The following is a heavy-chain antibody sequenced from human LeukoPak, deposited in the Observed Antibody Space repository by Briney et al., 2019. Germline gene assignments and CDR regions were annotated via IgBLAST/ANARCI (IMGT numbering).Heavy chain of an antibody. CDR3: AKDSPVVAAPDY. D-gene: IGHD2-15*01. J-gene: IGHJ4*02. Sequence: GGSLRLSCAVSGFTFSSYGMQWVRQAPGKGLEWVAFIRYDGSNKYYADSVKGRFTISRDNSKNTLYLQMNSLRAEDTAVYYCAKDSPVVAAPDYWGQGTLVTVSS. CDR2: IRYDGSNK. CDR1: GFTFSSYG. V-gene: IGHV3-30*02.